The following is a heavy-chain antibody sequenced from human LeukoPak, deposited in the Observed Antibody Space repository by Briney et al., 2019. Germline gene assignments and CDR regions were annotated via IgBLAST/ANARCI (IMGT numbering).Heavy chain of an antibody. CDR3: AKSKRVLRYFGGFDP. D-gene: IGHD3-9*01. J-gene: IGHJ5*02. Sequence: GGSLRLSCAASGFTFSSYGMHWVRQAPGKGLEWVAVISYDGSNKYYADPVKGRFTISRDNSKNTLYLQMNSLRAEDTAVYYCAKSKRVLRYFGGFDPWGQGTLVTVSS. V-gene: IGHV3-30*18. CDR1: GFTFSSYG. CDR2: ISYDGSNK.